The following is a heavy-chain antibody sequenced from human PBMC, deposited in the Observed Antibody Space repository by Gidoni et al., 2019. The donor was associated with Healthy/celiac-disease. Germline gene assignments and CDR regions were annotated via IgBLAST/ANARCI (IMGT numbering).Heavy chain of an antibody. D-gene: IGHD5-18*01. J-gene: IGHJ4*02. CDR3: ARDVDTAMADFDY. V-gene: IGHV4-34*01. Sequence: QVQLQQWGAGLLKPSETLSLTCAVYGGSFSGYYWSWIRQPPGKGLEWIGEINHSGSTNYNPSLKSRVTISVDTSKNQFSLKLSSVTAADTAVYYCARDVDTAMADFDYWGQGTLVTVSS. CDR1: GGSFSGYY. CDR2: INHSGST.